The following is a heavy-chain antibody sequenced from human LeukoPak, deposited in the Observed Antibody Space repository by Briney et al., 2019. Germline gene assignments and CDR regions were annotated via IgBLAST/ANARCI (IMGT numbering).Heavy chain of an antibody. CDR2: IWYDGSNK. Sequence: GGSLRLSCAASGFTFSSYGMHWVRQAPGKGLEWVAVIWYDGSNKYYADSVKGRFTISRDNSKNTLYLQMTSLRAEDTAVYYCARGGGSGWYGLLGYWGQGTLVTVSS. D-gene: IGHD6-19*01. J-gene: IGHJ4*02. CDR1: GFTFSSYG. V-gene: IGHV3-33*01. CDR3: ARGGGSGWYGLLGY.